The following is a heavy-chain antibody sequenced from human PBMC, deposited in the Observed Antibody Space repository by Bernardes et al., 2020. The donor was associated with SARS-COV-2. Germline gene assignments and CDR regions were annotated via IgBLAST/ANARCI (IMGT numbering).Heavy chain of an antibody. CDR2: IWYDGSNK. J-gene: IGHJ6*02. CDR3: ARDEDLMVRGVIVNYYGMDV. V-gene: IGHV3-33*01. D-gene: IGHD3-10*01. Sequence: GGSLRLSCAASGFTFSSYGMHWVRQAPGKGLEWVAVIWYDGSNKYYADSVKGRFTISRDNSKNTLYLQMNSLRAEDTAVYYCARDEDLMVRGVIVNYYGMDVWGQGTTVTVSS. CDR1: GFTFSSYG.